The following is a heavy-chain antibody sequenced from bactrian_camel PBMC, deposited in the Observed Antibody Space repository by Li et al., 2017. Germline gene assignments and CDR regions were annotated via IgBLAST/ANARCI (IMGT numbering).Heavy chain of an antibody. CDR1: GLSVSDFS. V-gene: IGHV3S55*01. CDR3: AARLGTAYCSLNYYDYNA. D-gene: IGHD3*01. CDR2: IRRDDLT. J-gene: IGHJ4*01. Sequence: HVQLVESGGGSVQTGGSLRLSCAPSGLSVSDFSMAWFRQSPGKEREAVAAIRRDDLTAYTDSVKGRFTISKDNAKNTLYLQMSSLKPEDTAMYYCAARLGTAYCSLNYYDYNAWGQGTQVTVS.